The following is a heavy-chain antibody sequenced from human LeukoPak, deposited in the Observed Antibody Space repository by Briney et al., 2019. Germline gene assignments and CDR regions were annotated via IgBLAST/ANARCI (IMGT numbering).Heavy chain of an antibody. D-gene: IGHD1-1*01. J-gene: IGHJ4*02. Sequence: GGSLRLSCAASGFTFSSYTMHWIRQAPGKGLEWVSSISGSNIFYADSVKGRSTVSRDNAKDSLYLQMNSLRAEDTAVYYCARALTTLTYEGYWGQGTLVTVSS. CDR1: GFTFSSYT. CDR3: ARALTTLTYEGY. CDR2: ISGSNI. V-gene: IGHV3-21*01.